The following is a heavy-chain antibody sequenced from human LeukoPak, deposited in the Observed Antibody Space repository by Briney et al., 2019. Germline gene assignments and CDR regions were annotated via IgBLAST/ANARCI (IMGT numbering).Heavy chain of an antibody. Sequence: GGSLRLSCAASGFTFSSYGMHWVRQAPGKGLEWVAVIWYDGSNKYYADSVKGRFTISRGNSKNTLYLQMNSLRAEDTAVYYCARDPPIFGVGTNYYYGMDVWGQGTTVTVSS. D-gene: IGHD3-3*01. CDR1: GFTFSSYG. CDR2: IWYDGSNK. J-gene: IGHJ6*02. CDR3: ARDPPIFGVGTNYYYGMDV. V-gene: IGHV3-33*01.